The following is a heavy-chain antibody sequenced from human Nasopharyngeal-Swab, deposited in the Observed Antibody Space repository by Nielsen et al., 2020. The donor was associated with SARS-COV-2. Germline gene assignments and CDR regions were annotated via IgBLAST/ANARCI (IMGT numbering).Heavy chain of an antibody. Sequence: ASVTVSCKVSGYTLTDLSMHWVRQAPGKGLEWMGGFDPEDGETIYAPKFQGRVTMTEDTSTDPAYMELSSLRSEDTAVYYCAGGYSYGYVVYWGQGTLVTVSS. CDR2: FDPEDGET. CDR1: GYTLTDLS. V-gene: IGHV1-24*01. CDR3: AGGYSYGYVVY. D-gene: IGHD5-18*01. J-gene: IGHJ4*02.